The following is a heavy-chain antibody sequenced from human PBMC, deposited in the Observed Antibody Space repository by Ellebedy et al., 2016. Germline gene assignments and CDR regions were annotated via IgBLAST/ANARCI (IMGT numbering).Heavy chain of an antibody. CDR3: AGIAEDYYYYGMDV. Sequence: GGSLRLSCAASGFTFSSYAMHWVRQAPGKGLEWVAVISYDGSNKYYADSVKGRFTISRDNSKNTLYLQMNSLRAEDTAVYYCAGIAEDYYYYGMDVWGQGTTVTVSS. CDR1: GFTFSSYA. V-gene: IGHV3-30*04. D-gene: IGHD6-13*01. J-gene: IGHJ6*02. CDR2: ISYDGSNK.